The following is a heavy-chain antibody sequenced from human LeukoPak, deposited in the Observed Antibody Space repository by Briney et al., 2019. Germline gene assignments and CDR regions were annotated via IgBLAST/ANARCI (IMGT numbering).Heavy chain of an antibody. J-gene: IGHJ1*01. V-gene: IGHV3-33*01. D-gene: IGHD3-22*01. CDR1: GFTFSNYG. Sequence: GRSLRLSCAASGFTFSNYGMHWVRQAPGKGLEWVAVIWYDGSNQYYADSVKGRFTISRDNSKNTLYLQMNSLRAEDTAVYYCARGDYYDSSGYSQYFQHWGQGTLVTVSS. CDR3: ARGDYYDSSGYSQYFQH. CDR2: IWYDGSNQ.